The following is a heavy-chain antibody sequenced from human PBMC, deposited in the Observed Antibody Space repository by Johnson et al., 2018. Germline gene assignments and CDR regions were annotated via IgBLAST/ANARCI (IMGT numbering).Heavy chain of an antibody. CDR3: ATGGYSPDY. D-gene: IGHD4-23*01. V-gene: IGHV1-69*01. CDR2: ILPIFGTI. J-gene: IGHJ4*02. Sequence: VQLVESGAEVKKXGSSVTVSCKASGLTFTSYVINWVRQAPGQGLETVGGILPIFGTIHYAQNFKGRVTISADESTSTAYMELRSLRLDDTAVYYCATGGYSPDYWGQGTLVTVSS. CDR1: GLTFTSYV.